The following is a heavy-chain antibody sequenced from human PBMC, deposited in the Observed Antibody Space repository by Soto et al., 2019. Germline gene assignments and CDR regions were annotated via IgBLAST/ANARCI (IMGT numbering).Heavy chain of an antibody. J-gene: IGHJ4*02. D-gene: IGHD2-8*02. CDR3: ASDKITGLFDY. CDR1: GGSFSGYY. CDR2: INHSGST. V-gene: IGHV4-34*01. Sequence: QVQLQQWGAGLLKPSETLSLTCAVYGGSFSGYYWTWIRQPPGTGLEWIGEINHSGSTNYNPSLKXXVTTSVDTSKNQFSLKLTSVTAADTAVYYCASDKITGLFDYWGQGTLVTVSS.